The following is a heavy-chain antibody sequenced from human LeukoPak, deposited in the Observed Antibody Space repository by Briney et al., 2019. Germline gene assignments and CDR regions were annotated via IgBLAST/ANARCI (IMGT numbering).Heavy chain of an antibody. Sequence: SETLSLTCTVSGGSVSSGSYSWSWIRQPPGKGLEWIGYIYYSGSTYYNPSLKSRVTISVDTSKNRFSLKLSSVTAADTAVYYCARQGDCSSTSCYRLFDYWGQGTLVTVSS. V-gene: IGHV4-61*01. CDR1: GGSVSSGSYS. CDR3: ARQGDCSSTSCYRLFDY. D-gene: IGHD2-2*01. CDR2: IYYSGST. J-gene: IGHJ4*02.